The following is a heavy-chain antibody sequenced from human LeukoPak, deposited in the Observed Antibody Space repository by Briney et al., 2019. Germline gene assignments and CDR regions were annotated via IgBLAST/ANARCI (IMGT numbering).Heavy chain of an antibody. CDR3: ARGGSYLSAFDI. CDR1: GFTFSSYA. CDR2: TSGSGGST. J-gene: IGHJ3*02. Sequence: PGGSLRLSCAASGFTFSSYAMSWVRQAPGKGLEWVSATSGSGGSTYYADSVKGRFTISRDNSKNTLYLQMNSLRAEDTAVYYCARGGSYLSAFDIWGQGSMVTVSS. V-gene: IGHV3-23*01. D-gene: IGHD1-26*01.